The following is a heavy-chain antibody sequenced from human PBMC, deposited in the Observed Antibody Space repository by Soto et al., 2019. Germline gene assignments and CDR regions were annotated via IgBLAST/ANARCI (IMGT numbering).Heavy chain of an antibody. D-gene: IGHD3-10*01. CDR1: GYTFTSYG. V-gene: IGHV1-18*01. Sequence: QVQLVQSGAEVKKPGASVKVSCKASGYTFTSYGISWVRQAPGQGLEWMGWISAYNGNTNYAQKLQGRVTMTTDTSKSTAYMELRSLRSDDTAVYYCARSRLLWGSGSYSGIDAFDIWGQGTMVTVSS. CDR3: ARSRLLWGSGSYSGIDAFDI. CDR2: ISAYNGNT. J-gene: IGHJ3*02.